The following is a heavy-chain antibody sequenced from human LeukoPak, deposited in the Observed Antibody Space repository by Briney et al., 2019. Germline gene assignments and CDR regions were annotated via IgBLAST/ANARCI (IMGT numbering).Heavy chain of an antibody. CDR2: ISSSSSYI. J-gene: IGHJ4*02. Sequence: GGSLRLSCAASGFTFSNYSMNWVRLAPGKGLEWVSSISSSSSYIYYADSVKGRFTVSRDNAKNSLYLQMNSLRAEDTAVYYCARWIYGSGSKRYFDSWGQGTLVTVSS. CDR1: GFTFSNYS. CDR3: ARWIYGSGSKRYFDS. D-gene: IGHD3-10*01. V-gene: IGHV3-21*01.